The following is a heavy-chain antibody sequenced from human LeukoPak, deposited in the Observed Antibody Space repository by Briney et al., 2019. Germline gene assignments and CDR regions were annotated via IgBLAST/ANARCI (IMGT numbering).Heavy chain of an antibody. J-gene: IGHJ6*02. D-gene: IGHD3-16*01. Sequence: GGSLRLSCAASGFTFSGCGMHWVRLAPGKGLEWVAAISFDGSNKYHADSVRGRFTISRDNSKNTLFLQMNSLRAEDTAVYYCARGGGLDVWGQGATVTVSS. V-gene: IGHV3-30*03. CDR3: ARGGGLDV. CDR1: GFTFSGCG. CDR2: ISFDGSNK.